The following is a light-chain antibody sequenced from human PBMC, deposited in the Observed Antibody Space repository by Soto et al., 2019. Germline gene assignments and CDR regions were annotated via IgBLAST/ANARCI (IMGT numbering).Light chain of an antibody. V-gene: IGKV1-39*01. J-gene: IGKJ4*01. CDR2: GAS. CDR3: QQSYRTPLT. CDR1: QTISNY. Sequence: DIQMTQSPYSLSASVGDRVTITCRASQTISNYLNWYQQKVGKPPQLLIYGASSLQSGVPSRFSGSGSGTDFTLSISSLQPEDFATYYYQQSYRTPLTFGGGTRV.